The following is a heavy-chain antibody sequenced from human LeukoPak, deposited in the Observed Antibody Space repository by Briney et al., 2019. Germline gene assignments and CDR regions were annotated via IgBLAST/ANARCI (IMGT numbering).Heavy chain of an antibody. CDR1: GGSISSSSYY. CDR2: VSVYYGGST. V-gene: IGHV4-39*01. Sequence: SETLSLTCCVSGGSISSSSYYWGWIRQPPGKGLEWIGSVSVYYGGSTYYNPPLKSRVSISVDTSNNQFSLKMESVSASDTAVYYCARVVTLFGGLPESHYLDVWGKGTKVTVSS. J-gene: IGHJ6*04. CDR3: ARVVTLFGGLPESHYLDV. D-gene: IGHD3-3*01.